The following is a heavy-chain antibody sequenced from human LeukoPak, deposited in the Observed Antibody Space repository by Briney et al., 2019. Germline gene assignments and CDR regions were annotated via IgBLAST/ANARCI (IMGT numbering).Heavy chain of an antibody. J-gene: IGHJ6*02. Sequence: ASVKVSCRASGYTFTGYYMHWVRQAPGQGLEGMGWINPNSGGTNYAQKFQGRVTITRDTSISTAYMELSRLRSDDTAVYYCASVTIRYYGMDVWGQGTTVTVSS. V-gene: IGHV1-2*02. D-gene: IGHD3-9*01. CDR3: ASVTIRYYGMDV. CDR2: INPNSGGT. CDR1: GYTFTGYY.